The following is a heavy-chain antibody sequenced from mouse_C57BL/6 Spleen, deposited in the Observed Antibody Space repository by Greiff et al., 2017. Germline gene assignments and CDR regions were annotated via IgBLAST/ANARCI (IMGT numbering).Heavy chain of an antibody. CDR2: IHPNSGST. J-gene: IGHJ1*03. V-gene: IGHV1-64*01. CDR3: ASTDYGSSDGYFDV. Sequence: QVQLQQPGAELVKPGASVKLSCKASGYTFTGYWMHWVKQRPGQGLEWIGMIHPNSGSTNYNEKFKSKATLTVDKSSSTAYMQLSSLTSEDSAVYYCASTDYGSSDGYFDVWGTGTTVTVSS. D-gene: IGHD1-1*01. CDR1: GYTFTGYW.